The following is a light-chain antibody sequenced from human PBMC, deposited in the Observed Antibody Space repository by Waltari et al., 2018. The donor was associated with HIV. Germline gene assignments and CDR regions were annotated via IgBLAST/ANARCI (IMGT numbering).Light chain of an antibody. CDR1: STNIWSYNL. CDR3: CSYAGSSNVV. CDR2: EVN. V-gene: IGLV2-23*02. Sequence: QSALPQSASVSGSPGQSLTISCTGTSTNIWSYNLVSWYQQHPGKAPKVIIYEVNKRPSGVSNRFSGSTSGSTASLTISGLQAEDEADYYCCSYAGSSNVVFGGGTKLTVL. J-gene: IGLJ2*01.